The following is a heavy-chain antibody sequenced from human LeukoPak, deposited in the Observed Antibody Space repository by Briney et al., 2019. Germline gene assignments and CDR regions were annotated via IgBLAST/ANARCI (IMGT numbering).Heavy chain of an antibody. V-gene: IGHV3-21*01. CDR1: GFTFSSYS. D-gene: IGHD6-13*01. J-gene: IGHJ4*02. Sequence: PGGSLRLSCAASGFTFSSYSMNWVPQAPGKGLEWVSFMSGSSNYIYYADSVKGRFTISRDNAKNSLYLQMNRLRAEDTAVYYCARVGSTWSYFDYWGQGTLVTVSS. CDR3: ARVGSTWSYFDY. CDR2: MSGSSNYI.